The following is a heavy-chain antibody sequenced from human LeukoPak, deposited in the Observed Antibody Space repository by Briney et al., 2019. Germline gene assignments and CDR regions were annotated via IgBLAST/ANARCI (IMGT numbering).Heavy chain of an antibody. V-gene: IGHV3-48*03. CDR2: ISSSGSTI. J-gene: IGHJ3*02. Sequence: GGSLRLSCAASGFTFSSYEMNWVRRAPGKGLEWVSYISSSGSTIYYADSVKGRFTISRDNAKNSLYLQMNSLRAEDTAVYYCAREGSGYYDSSGWAHAFDIWGQGTMVTVSS. CDR3: AREGSGYYDSSGWAHAFDI. D-gene: IGHD3-22*01. CDR1: GFTFSSYE.